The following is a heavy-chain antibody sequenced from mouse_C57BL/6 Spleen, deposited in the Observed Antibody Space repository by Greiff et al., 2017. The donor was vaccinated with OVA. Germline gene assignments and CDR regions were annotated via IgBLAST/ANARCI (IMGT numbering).Heavy chain of an antibody. CDR2: INPGSGDT. CDR3: ARWDAGYAMDY. Sequence: VQLQQSGAELVRPGTSVKLSCKASGYAFTNYLIEWVKQRPGQGLEWIGVINPGSGDTNYNEKFKGKATLTADKSSSTAYMQLSSLTSEDSAVYVCARWDAGYAMDYWGQGTSVTVSS. CDR1: GYAFTNYL. J-gene: IGHJ4*01. D-gene: IGHD4-1*01. V-gene: IGHV1-54*01.